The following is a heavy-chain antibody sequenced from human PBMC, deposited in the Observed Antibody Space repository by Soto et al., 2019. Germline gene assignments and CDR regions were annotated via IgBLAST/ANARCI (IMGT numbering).Heavy chain of an antibody. CDR1: GGTFSSYA. J-gene: IGHJ5*02. Sequence: ASVKVSCKASGGTFSSYAISWVRQAPGQGLEWMGGIIPIFGTANYAQKFQGRVTITADESTSTAYMELSSLRSEDTAVYYCARDWSVRGALGDPWGQGTLVTVSS. D-gene: IGHD3-10*01. CDR2: IIPIFGTA. CDR3: ARDWSVRGALGDP. V-gene: IGHV1-69*13.